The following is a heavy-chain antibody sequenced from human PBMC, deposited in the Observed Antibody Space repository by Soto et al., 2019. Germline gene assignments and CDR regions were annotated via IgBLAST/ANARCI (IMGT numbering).Heavy chain of an antibody. CDR3: ASGPGGFGDFSLDY. Sequence: QVQLQESGPGLVKPSETLSLSCGVSGGSISQYYWSWIRQPAGKGLEWIGRIYSGGSTNYNPSLESRVTMSVDTSKNKFTLKLSSVTAAHTAVYYWASGPGGFGDFSLDYWGQGTLVTASS. J-gene: IGHJ4*02. CDR1: GGSISQYY. D-gene: IGHD3-10*01. CDR2: IYSGGST. V-gene: IGHV4-4*07.